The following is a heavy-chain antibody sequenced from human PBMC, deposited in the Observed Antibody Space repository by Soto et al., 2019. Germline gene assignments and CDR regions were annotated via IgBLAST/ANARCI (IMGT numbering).Heavy chain of an antibody. Sequence: PSQTLSLTCTVSGGSINNNGYFWSWIRQPPGSGLEWIGHIYNSGSTYSNPSLKSRLTISVDTSKNQFSLKLSSVTAADTAVYYCARGPRGDKVDYWGQGTLVTVSS. J-gene: IGHJ4*02. V-gene: IGHV4-30-4*01. CDR3: ARGPRGDKVDY. D-gene: IGHD3-16*01. CDR2: IYNSGST. CDR1: GGSINNNGYF.